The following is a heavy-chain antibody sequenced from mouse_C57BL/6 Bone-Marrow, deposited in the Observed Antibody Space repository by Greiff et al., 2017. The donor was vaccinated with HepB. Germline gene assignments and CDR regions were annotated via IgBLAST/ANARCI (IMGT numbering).Heavy chain of an antibody. V-gene: IGHV1-50*01. D-gene: IGHD2-2*01. Sequence: QVQLQQPGAELVKPGASVKLSCKASGYTFTRYWMQWVKQRPGQGLEWIGEIDPSDSYTNYNQKFKGKATLTVDPASSTAYMQLSNLTAEDSAVYYCARYGYYWGQGTTLTVSS. CDR3: ARYGYY. CDR2: IDPSDSYT. CDR1: GYTFTRYW. J-gene: IGHJ2*01.